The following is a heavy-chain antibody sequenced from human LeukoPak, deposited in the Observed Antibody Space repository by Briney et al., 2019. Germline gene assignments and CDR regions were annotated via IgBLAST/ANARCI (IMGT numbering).Heavy chain of an antibody. D-gene: IGHD6-13*01. Sequence: PGGSLRLSCAASGFTFSTFAMIWVRQAPGKGLEWVANIKQDGSEKYYVDSVKGRFTISRDNAKNSLYLQMNSLRAEDTAVYYCARVGIAAAGNAFDIWGQGTMVTVSS. CDR1: GFTFSTFA. CDR2: IKQDGSEK. CDR3: ARVGIAAAGNAFDI. V-gene: IGHV3-7*01. J-gene: IGHJ3*02.